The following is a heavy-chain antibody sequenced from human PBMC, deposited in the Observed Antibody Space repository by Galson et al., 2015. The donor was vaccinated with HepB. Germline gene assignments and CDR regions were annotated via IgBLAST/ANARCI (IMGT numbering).Heavy chain of an antibody. CDR3: AREESGITIFGVVSIIGSYYYYGMDV. D-gene: IGHD3-3*01. J-gene: IGHJ6*02. V-gene: IGHV1-18*04. CDR1: GYTFTSYG. CDR2: ISAYNGNT. Sequence: QSGAEVKKPGASVKVSCKASGYTFTSYGISWVRQAPGQGLEWMGWISAYNGNTNYAQKLQGRVTMTTDTSTSTAYMELRSLRSDDTAVYYCAREESGITIFGVVSIIGSYYYYGMDVWGQGTTVTVSS.